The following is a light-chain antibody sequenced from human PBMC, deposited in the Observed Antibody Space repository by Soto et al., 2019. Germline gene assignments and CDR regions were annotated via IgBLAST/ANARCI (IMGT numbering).Light chain of an antibody. Sequence: DIQMTKSPSSLSASVRDRDTTTCQASQDVINYLNWYQGKPGKAPKLLIYDASSLRTGVPSGFRGSGSGTDFTFAISSLQPEDTATNLNQQHDAFGGGTRAELK. CDR1: QDVINY. CDR2: DAS. V-gene: IGKV1-33*01. CDR3: QQHDA. J-gene: IGKJ4*01.